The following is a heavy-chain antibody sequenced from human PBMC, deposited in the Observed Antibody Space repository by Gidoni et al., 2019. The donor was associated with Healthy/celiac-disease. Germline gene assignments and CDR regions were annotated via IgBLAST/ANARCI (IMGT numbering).Heavy chain of an antibody. CDR3: AHMIRSSGWYFLKYQSKMGFRNWFDP. CDR1: GFSLSTSGVG. J-gene: IGHJ5*02. D-gene: IGHD6-19*01. Sequence: QITLKESGPTLVKPTQTLTLTCTFSGFSLSTSGVGVGWIRQPPGKALEWLALIYWNDDKRYSPSLKSRLTITKDTSKNQVVLTMTNMDPVDTATYYCAHMIRSSGWYFLKYQSKMGFRNWFDPWGQGTLVTVSS. V-gene: IGHV2-5*01. CDR2: IYWNDDK.